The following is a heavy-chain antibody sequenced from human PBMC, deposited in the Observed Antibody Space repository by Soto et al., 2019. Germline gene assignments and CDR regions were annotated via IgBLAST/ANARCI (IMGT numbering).Heavy chain of an antibody. V-gene: IGHV3-73*01. CDR3: TRSPFYGSGSYYSYYYGMDV. CDR2: IRSKANSYAT. J-gene: IGHJ6*02. D-gene: IGHD3-10*01. Sequence: PGESLKISCAASGFTFSGSAMHWVRQASGKGLEWVGRIRSKANSYATAYAASVKGRFTISRDDSKNTAYLQMNSLKTEDTAVYYCTRSPFYGSGSYYSYYYGMDVWGQGTTVTVS. CDR1: GFTFSGSA.